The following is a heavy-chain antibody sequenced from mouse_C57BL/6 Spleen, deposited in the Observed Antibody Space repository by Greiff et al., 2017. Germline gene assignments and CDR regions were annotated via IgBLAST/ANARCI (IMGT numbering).Heavy chain of an antibody. J-gene: IGHJ3*01. CDR3: VKDCDGAWFAY. Sequence: EVMLVESGGGLVQPKGSLKLSCAASGFTFTTYAMHWVRQAPGKGLEWVARIRSKSSNYATYYADSVKDRFTISRDDSQGMLYLQMINLETEDTDMYYSVKDCDGAWFAYWGQGTLVTVSA. CDR2: IRSKSSNYAT. CDR1: GFTFTTYA. V-gene: IGHV10-3*01.